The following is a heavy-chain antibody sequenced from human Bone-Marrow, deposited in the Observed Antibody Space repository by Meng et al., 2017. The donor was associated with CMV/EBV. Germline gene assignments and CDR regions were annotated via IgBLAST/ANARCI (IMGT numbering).Heavy chain of an antibody. CDR2: IDPDSGGT. CDR1: GYTFTGYY. Sequence: ASVKVSCKASGYTFTGYYMHWVRQAPGQGPEWMGWIDPDSGGTNYAQKFQGRVTMTRDTSISTAYMEVSSLRSDDTAVYYCARDLYDFWSGYWWYYYGMDVWGQGTTVTVSS. D-gene: IGHD3-3*01. J-gene: IGHJ6*02. CDR3: ARDLYDFWSGYWWYYYGMDV. V-gene: IGHV1-2*02.